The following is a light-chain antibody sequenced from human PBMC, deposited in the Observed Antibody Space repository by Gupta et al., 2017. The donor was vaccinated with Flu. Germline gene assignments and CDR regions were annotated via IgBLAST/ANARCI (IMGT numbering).Light chain of an antibody. Sequence: DVVMTQSPLSMHVTLGQPASISCRSSQSLVYSDGNTYLHWFQQRPGQSPRRLSYQVSHRESGVPDRFSGSGSGTDFTLKISRVEAEDVGVYYCMQGSRWPWAFGQGTKVEIK. CDR2: QVS. CDR3: MQGSRWPWA. V-gene: IGKV2-30*01. J-gene: IGKJ1*01. CDR1: QSLVYSDGNTY.